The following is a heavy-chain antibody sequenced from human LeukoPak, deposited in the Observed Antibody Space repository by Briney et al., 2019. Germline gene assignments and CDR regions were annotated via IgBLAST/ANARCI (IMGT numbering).Heavy chain of an antibody. V-gene: IGHV1-2*02. D-gene: IGHD6-6*01. Sequence: GASVKVSCKASGYTFTGYYMHWVRQAPGQGLEWMGWINPNSGGTNYAQKFQGRVTMTRDTSISTAYMELSRLRSDDTAVYYCARLLTSIAAREGDYWGQGTLVTVSS. J-gene: IGHJ4*02. CDR3: ARLLTSIAAREGDY. CDR1: GYTFTGYY. CDR2: INPNSGGT.